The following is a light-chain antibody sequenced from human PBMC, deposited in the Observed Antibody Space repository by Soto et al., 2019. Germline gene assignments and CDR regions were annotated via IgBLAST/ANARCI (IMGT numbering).Light chain of an antibody. CDR3: QQYGSSPPT. CDR2: GAS. CDR1: QSVSSSY. V-gene: IGKV3-20*01. J-gene: IGKJ4*01. Sequence: EIVLTQSPGTLSLSPGERATLSCRASQSVSSSYLAWYQQKPGQAPRLLIYGASSRATGIPDRFSGSGSGTDFTLTISRLEPEDFAMYYCQQYGSSPPTFGAGTKVEIK.